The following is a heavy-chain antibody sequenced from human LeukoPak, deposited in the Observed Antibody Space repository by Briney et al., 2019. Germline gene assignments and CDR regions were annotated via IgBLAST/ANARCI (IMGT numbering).Heavy chain of an antibody. CDR3: ARVGKKYSSGWYDGDY. Sequence: SVKVSCKASGGTFSSYAISWERQAPGQGLEWMGGIIPIFGTANYAQKFQGRVTITADKSTSTAYMELSSLRSEDTAVYYCARVGKKYSSGWYDGDYWGQGTLVTVSS. V-gene: IGHV1-69*06. CDR1: GGTFSSYA. J-gene: IGHJ4*02. D-gene: IGHD6-19*01. CDR2: IIPIFGTA.